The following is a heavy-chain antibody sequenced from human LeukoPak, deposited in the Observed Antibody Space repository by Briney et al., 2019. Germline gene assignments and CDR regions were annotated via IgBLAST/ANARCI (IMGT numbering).Heavy chain of an antibody. CDR2: INHSGST. D-gene: IGHD5-24*01. Sequence: SETLSLTCAVYGGSFSGYYWSWIREPPGKGLEWIGEINHSGSTNYNPSLKSRVTISVDTSKNQFSLKLSSVTAADTALYYCARDLIHRDDSDAAWGQGTLVSVSS. CDR1: GGSFSGYY. CDR3: ARDLIHRDDSDAA. J-gene: IGHJ5*02. V-gene: IGHV4-34*01.